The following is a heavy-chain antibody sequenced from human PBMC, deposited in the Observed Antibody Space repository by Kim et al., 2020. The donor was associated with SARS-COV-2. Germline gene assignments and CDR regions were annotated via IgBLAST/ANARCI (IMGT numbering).Heavy chain of an antibody. CDR3: ARAGGDGYNWANWFDP. D-gene: IGHD5-12*01. J-gene: IGHJ5*02. CDR1: GGTFSSYA. CDR2: IIPIFGTA. V-gene: IGHV1-69*13. Sequence: SVKVSCKASGGTFSSYAISWVRQAPGQGLEWMGGIIPIFGTANYAQKFQGRVTITADESTSTAYMELSSLRSEDTAVYYCARAGGDGYNWANWFDPWGQGTLVTVSS.